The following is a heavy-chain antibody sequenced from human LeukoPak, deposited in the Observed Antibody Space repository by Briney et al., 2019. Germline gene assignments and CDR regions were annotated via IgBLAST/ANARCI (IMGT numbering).Heavy chain of an antibody. V-gene: IGHV7-4-1*02. D-gene: IGHD3-9*01. CDR2: INTNTGNP. Sequence: GASVKVSCKASEYTFTSYAMNWVRQAPGQGLEWMGWINTNTGNPTYARGFTGRFVFSLDTSVNTAYLEISSLKGEDSAVYYCARDQRITIFRRFFAFDIWGQGTMVTVSS. J-gene: IGHJ3*02. CDR1: EYTFTSYA. CDR3: ARDQRITIFRRFFAFDI.